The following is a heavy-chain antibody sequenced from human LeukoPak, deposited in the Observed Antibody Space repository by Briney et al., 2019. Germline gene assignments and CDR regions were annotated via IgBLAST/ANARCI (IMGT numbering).Heavy chain of an antibody. J-gene: IGHJ6*03. CDR1: GFTFSSYW. V-gene: IGHV3-23*01. CDR2: ISGSGGST. D-gene: IGHD5-18*01. CDR3: AKRAVVDTVYHYYYMDV. Sequence: GGSLRLSCAASGFTFSSYWMSWVRQAPGKGLEWVSAISGSGGSTYYADSVKGRFTISRDNSKNTLYLQMNSLRAEDTAVYYCAKRAVVDTVYHYYYMDVWGKGTTVTVSS.